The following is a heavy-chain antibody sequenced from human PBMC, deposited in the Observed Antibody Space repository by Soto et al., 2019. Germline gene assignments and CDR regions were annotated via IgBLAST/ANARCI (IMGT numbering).Heavy chain of an antibody. Sequence: SETLALTCTVSGGSIRSYYWSWIRQPPGKRLEWIGYIYYSGSTNYNPSLKSRVTISVDTSKNQFSLKLSSVTAADTAVFYCARGPGTSPFDYWGQGNLVTGSS. CDR3: ARGPGTSPFDY. CDR2: IYYSGST. V-gene: IGHV4-59*01. D-gene: IGHD1-1*01. CDR1: GGSIRSYY. J-gene: IGHJ4*02.